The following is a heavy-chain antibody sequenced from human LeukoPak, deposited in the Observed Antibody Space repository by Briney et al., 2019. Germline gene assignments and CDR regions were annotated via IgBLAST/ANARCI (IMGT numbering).Heavy chain of an antibody. D-gene: IGHD6-13*01. CDR2: IYYSGST. Sequence: KPSETLSLTCTVSGGSISSYYWSWLRQPPGEGLEGFGYIYYSGSTNYNPSLKSRVTISVDTSKNQFSLNLTSVTAAVTAVYYCARAGGDMGVAAAIDYWGQGTLVTVSS. V-gene: IGHV4-59*01. CDR3: ARAGGDMGVAAAIDY. CDR1: GGSISSYY. J-gene: IGHJ4*02.